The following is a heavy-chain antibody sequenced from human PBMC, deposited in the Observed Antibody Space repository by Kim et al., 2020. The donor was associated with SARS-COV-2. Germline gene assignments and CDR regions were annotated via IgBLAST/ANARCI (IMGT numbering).Heavy chain of an antibody. V-gene: IGHV3-21*01. CDR1: GFTFSSYS. Sequence: GGSLRLSCAASGFTFSSYSMNWVRQAPGKGLEWVSSISSSSSYIYYADSVKGRFTISGDNAKNSLYLQMNSLRAEDTAVYYCARDTYYGSGTFDYWGQGTLVTVSS. D-gene: IGHD3-10*01. CDR3: ARDTYYGSGTFDY. J-gene: IGHJ4*02. CDR2: ISSSSSYI.